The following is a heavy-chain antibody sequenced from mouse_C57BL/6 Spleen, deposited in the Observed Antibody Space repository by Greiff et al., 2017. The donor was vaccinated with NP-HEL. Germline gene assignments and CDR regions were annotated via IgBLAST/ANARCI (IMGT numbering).Heavy chain of an antibody. J-gene: IGHJ2*01. Sequence: VQLQQSGAELVKPGASVKLSCKASGYTFTSYWMQWVKQRPGQGLEWIGEIDPSDSYTNYNQKFKGKATLTVDTSSSTAYMQLSSLTSEDSAVYYCARAYYGSRTGFDYWGQGTTLTVSS. V-gene: IGHV1-50*01. D-gene: IGHD1-1*01. CDR1: GYTFTSYW. CDR2: IDPSDSYT. CDR3: ARAYYGSRTGFDY.